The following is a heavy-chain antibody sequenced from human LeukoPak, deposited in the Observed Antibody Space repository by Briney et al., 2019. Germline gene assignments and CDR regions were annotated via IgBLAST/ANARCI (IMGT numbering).Heavy chain of an antibody. CDR2: ISWNSGSI. J-gene: IGHJ3*02. CDR3: AKDMVRGDGYNGAFDI. CDR1: GCIFDDYA. D-gene: IGHD5-24*01. Sequence: SLRLSCAASGCIFDDYAMHWVRQAPGKGLEWVSGISWNSGSIGYADSVKGRFAISRDNAKNSLYLQTNSLRTEDTALYYCAKDMVRGDGYNGAFDIWGQGTMVTVSS. V-gene: IGHV3-9*01.